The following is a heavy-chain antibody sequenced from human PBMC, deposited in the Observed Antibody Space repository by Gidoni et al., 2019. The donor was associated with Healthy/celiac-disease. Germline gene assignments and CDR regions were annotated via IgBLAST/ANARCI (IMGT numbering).Heavy chain of an antibody. CDR1: GDTLTELS. CDR2: FDPEDGET. J-gene: IGHJ3*02. Sequence: QVQLVQSGAEVKKPGDSVKVSCKVYGDTLTELSMHWVRQAPGKGLEWMGGFDPEDGETIDAQKFQVRVTMTEDTSTDTAYMELSSLRSEDTAVYYCANVDRDDAFDIWGQGTMVTVSS. D-gene: IGHD5-12*01. CDR3: ANVDRDDAFDI. V-gene: IGHV1-24*01.